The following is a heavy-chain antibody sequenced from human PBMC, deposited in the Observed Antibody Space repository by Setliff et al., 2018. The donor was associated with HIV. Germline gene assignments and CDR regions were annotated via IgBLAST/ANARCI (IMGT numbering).Heavy chain of an antibody. CDR1: GFTVSNNF. J-gene: IGHJ6*02. D-gene: IGHD4-4*01. V-gene: IGHV3-66*02. Sequence: GGSLRLSCAVSGFTVSNNFMTWVRQAPGKGLEWVSVIYSGGDTFYADSVKGRFSISRDKVKNILYLQMNSLRAEDTAVYYCVRDITTCWDVWGQGTTVTVSS. CDR3: VRDITTCWDV. CDR2: IYSGGDT.